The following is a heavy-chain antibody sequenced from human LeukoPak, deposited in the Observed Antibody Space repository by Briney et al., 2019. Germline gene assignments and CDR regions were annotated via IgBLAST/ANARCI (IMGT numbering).Heavy chain of an antibody. Sequence: GGSLRLSCAASGFAFSVYGMHWVRQAPGKGLEWVSFIRSDGSNKYYTESVKGRFTVSRDNSNNTLYLQMNSLRVEDTAVYYCATQFGSGTLANEYDYWGQGSLVTVSS. J-gene: IGHJ4*02. CDR1: GFAFSVYG. CDR2: IRSDGSNK. V-gene: IGHV3-30*02. D-gene: IGHD3-10*01. CDR3: ATQFGSGTLANEYDY.